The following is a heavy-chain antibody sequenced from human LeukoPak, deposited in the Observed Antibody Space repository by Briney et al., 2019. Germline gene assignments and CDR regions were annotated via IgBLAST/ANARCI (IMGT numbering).Heavy chain of an antibody. CDR1: GFTFSSYA. D-gene: IGHD3-22*01. Sequence: PGGSLRLSCAASGFTFSSYAMSWVRQAPGKGLEWVSAISGSGGSTYYADSVKGRFTISRDNSKNMLYLQMNSLRAEDTAVYYCAKPTVNYYDSSGYIDLGYFDYWGQGTLVTVSS. CDR2: ISGSGGST. J-gene: IGHJ4*02. V-gene: IGHV3-23*01. CDR3: AKPTVNYYDSSGYIDLGYFDY.